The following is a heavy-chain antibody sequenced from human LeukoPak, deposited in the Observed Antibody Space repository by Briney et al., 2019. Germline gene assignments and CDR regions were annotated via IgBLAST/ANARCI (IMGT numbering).Heavy chain of an antibody. Sequence: ASVKVSCKASGYTFTGYYMHRVRQAPGQGLEWMGWINPNSGGTNYAQKFQGRVTMTRDTSISTAYMELSRLRSDDTVVYYCARDSGYCSSTSCSHIFDYWGQGTLVTVSS. CDR1: GYTFTGYY. J-gene: IGHJ4*02. V-gene: IGHV1-2*02. CDR3: ARDSGYCSSTSCSHIFDY. CDR2: INPNSGGT. D-gene: IGHD2-2*01.